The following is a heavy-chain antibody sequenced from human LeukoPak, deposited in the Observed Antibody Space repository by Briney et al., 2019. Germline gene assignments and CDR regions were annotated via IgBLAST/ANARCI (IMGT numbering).Heavy chain of an antibody. D-gene: IGHD2-15*01. CDR3: ARYGGGSYWYFNL. J-gene: IGHJ2*01. Sequence: SETLSLTCAVYGGSLSGYYWTWIRQPPGKGLEWIGGINHSGSTNYNPSLKSRVSISVDTSNNQFSLKLSSVTAADTAVYFCARYGGGSYWYFNLWGRGTLVTVSS. CDR1: GGSLSGYY. V-gene: IGHV4-34*01. CDR2: INHSGST.